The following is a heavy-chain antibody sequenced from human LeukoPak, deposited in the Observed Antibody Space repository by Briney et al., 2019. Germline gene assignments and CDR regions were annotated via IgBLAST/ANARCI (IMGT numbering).Heavy chain of an antibody. Sequence: SETLSLTCTVSGGSISSSSYYWSWIRQPPGKGLEWIGYIYYSGSTNYNPSLKSRVTISVDTSKNQFSLKLSSVTAADTAVYYCARLDYDILTGYPYYFDYWGQGTLVTVSS. J-gene: IGHJ4*02. V-gene: IGHV4-61*05. CDR3: ARLDYDILTGYPYYFDY. D-gene: IGHD3-9*01. CDR2: IYYSGST. CDR1: GGSISSSSYY.